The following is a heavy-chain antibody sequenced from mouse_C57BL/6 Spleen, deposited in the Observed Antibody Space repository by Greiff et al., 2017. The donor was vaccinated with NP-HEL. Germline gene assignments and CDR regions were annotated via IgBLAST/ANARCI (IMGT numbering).Heavy chain of an antibody. CDR2: IYPRSGNT. V-gene: IGHV1-81*01. J-gene: IGHJ2*01. D-gene: IGHD1-1*01. Sequence: QVQLQQSGAELARPGASVKLSCKASGYTFTSYGISWVKQRTGQGLEWIGEIYPRSGNTSYNEKFKGKATLTADKSSSTAYMVLRSLTSEDSAVYFCARGYFTTVPGDYWGQGTTLTVSS. CDR3: ARGYFTTVPGDY. CDR1: GYTFTSYG.